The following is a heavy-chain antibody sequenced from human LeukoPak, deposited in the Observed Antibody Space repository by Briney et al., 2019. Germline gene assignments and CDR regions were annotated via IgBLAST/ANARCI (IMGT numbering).Heavy chain of an antibody. CDR2: IYTSGST. Sequence: SETLSLTCTVSGGSISSYYWSWIRQPAGKGLEWIGRIYTSGSTNYNPSLKSRVTISVDKSKNQFSLKLSSVTAADTAVYYCARDYESSSRDYWGQGTLVTVSS. V-gene: IGHV4-4*07. CDR1: GGSISSYY. D-gene: IGHD6-13*01. J-gene: IGHJ4*02. CDR3: ARDYESSSRDY.